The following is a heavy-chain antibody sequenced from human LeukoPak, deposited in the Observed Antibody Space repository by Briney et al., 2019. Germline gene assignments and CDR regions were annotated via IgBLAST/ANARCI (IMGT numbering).Heavy chain of an antibody. Sequence: SETLSLTCTVSGGSISSYYWNWIRQPPGKGLEWIAYIYYSGNTNYNPSLKSRVTISVDTSKNQFSLKLSSVTAADTAVYYCARVVSKFNWFDPWGQGTLVTVSS. V-gene: IGHV4-59*12. CDR2: IYYSGNT. CDR1: GGSISSYY. J-gene: IGHJ5*02. D-gene: IGHD4-11*01. CDR3: ARVVSKFNWFDP.